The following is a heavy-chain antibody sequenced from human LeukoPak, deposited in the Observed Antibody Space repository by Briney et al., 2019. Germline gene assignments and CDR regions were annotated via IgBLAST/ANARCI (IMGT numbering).Heavy chain of an antibody. CDR2: INHSGST. V-gene: IGHV4-34*01. Sequence: SETLSLTCAVYGGSFSGYYWSWIRQPPGKGLEWIGGINHSGSTNYNPSLKSRVTISVDTSKNQFSLKLSSVTAADTAVYYCARLGYCSGGSCYAPSFDYWGQGTLVTVSS. CDR1: GGSFSGYY. D-gene: IGHD2-15*01. J-gene: IGHJ4*02. CDR3: ARLGYCSGGSCYAPSFDY.